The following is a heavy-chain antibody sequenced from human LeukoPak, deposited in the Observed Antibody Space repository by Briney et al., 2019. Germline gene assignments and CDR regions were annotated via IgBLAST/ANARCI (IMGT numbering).Heavy chain of an antibody. D-gene: IGHD3-9*01. CDR1: GFTFSDYY. CDR3: ARVCTDYSNFDY. CDR2: ISSSGSTM. Sequence: GGSLRLSCAASGFTFSDYYMSWIRQARGKGLEWISYISSSGSTMYYADSVKGRSTISRDNAKNSLYLQMNSLRGEDTAVYFCARVCTDYSNFDYWGQGTLVTVSA. V-gene: IGHV3-11*04. J-gene: IGHJ4*02.